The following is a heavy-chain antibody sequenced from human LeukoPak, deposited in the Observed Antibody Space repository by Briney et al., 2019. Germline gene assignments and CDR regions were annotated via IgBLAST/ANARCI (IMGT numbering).Heavy chain of an antibody. CDR1: GFTFSSYA. CDR2: ISCSGGST. V-gene: IGHV3-23*01. CDR3: AKKAYSVFMWYFDY. J-gene: IGHJ4*02. Sequence: GGSLTLSCAASGFTFSSYAMNWVRQAPGKGLEWVSCISCSGGSTYYADSGKGRFTISRDNSKNTLYLQMNSLRAEHTVVYYCAKKAYSVFMWYFDYWGQGTLVTVSS. D-gene: IGHD4-11*01.